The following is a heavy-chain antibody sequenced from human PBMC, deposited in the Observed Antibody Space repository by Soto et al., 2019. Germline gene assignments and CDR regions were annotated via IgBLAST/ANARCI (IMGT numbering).Heavy chain of an antibody. V-gene: IGHV4-4*02. CDR3: ARSGKVAGLWFDP. J-gene: IGHJ5*02. CDR2: FYRDGST. CDR1: GGSISSTNG. Sequence: SETLSLTCAVSGGSISSTNGWSWFRQPPGKGLEWIGEFYRDGSTNYNPSLKSRVTISVDKSKNQFSLNLRSVNAADTALYYCARSGKVAGLWFDPWGQGILVTVSS. D-gene: IGHD6-19*01.